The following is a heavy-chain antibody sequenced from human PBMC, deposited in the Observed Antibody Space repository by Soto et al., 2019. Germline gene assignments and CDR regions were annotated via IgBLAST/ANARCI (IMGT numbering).Heavy chain of an antibody. CDR3: ARPANTVADLFDL. D-gene: IGHD4-17*01. Sequence: SETLSLTCTVSGDSVTNNNYFWGWIRQPPGKGLEWIGTIYYTGSTSYSPSFQGQVTISADQSINTAYLQWDCLKASDTAIYYCARPANTVADLFDLWGQGTPVTVSS. V-gene: IGHV4-39*07. CDR2: IYYTGST. CDR1: GDSVTNNNYF. J-gene: IGHJ4*02.